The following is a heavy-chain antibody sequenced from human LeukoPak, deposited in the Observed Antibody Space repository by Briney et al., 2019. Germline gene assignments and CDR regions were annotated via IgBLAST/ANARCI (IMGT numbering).Heavy chain of an antibody. J-gene: IGHJ4*02. Sequence: GGSLRLSCAASRLTLSSYGMHWVRQAPGKGLEWVAVISHDGSNKYYAGSVKGRFTISRDNARNTLYLQMDSLSVEDTAVYYCAKLRGYYGSGQQITLDYWGQGTLVTVSS. V-gene: IGHV3-30*18. D-gene: IGHD3-10*01. CDR1: RLTLSSYG. CDR3: AKLRGYYGSGQQITLDY. CDR2: ISHDGSNK.